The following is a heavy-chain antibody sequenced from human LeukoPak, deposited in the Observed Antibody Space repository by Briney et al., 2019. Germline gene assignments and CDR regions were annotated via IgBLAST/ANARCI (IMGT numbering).Heavy chain of an antibody. J-gene: IGHJ4*02. CDR1: GYTFTSYY. D-gene: IGHD5-12*01. CDR2: INPNSGGT. CDR3: ARDPRYSGYDLDY. V-gene: IGHV1-2*02. Sequence: GASVKVSCKASGYTFTSYYMHWVRQAPGQGLEWMGWINPNSGGTNYAQKFQGRVTMTRDTSISTAYMELSRLRSDDTAVYYCARDPRYSGYDLDYWGQGTLVTVSS.